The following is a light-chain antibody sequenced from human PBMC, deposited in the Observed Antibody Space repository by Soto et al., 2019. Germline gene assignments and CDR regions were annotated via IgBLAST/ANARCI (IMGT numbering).Light chain of an antibody. CDR3: QQYITYST. Sequence: DIHMTQAPSTLYASVGDTVTITCRASQSISTSLAWYQQKPGKAPNLLISGASTLEEGVPSRFRGSGSGTEFTLTITSLQTDDFATYYCQQYITYSTFGQGTKVDI. V-gene: IGKV1-5*01. J-gene: IGKJ1*01. CDR2: GAS. CDR1: QSISTS.